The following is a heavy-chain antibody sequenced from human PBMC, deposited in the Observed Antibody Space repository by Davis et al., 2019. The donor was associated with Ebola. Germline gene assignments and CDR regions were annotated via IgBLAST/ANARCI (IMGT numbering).Heavy chain of an antibody. CDR1: GFTFSNAW. Sequence: GESLKISCAASGFTFSNAWMSWVRQAPGKGLEWVGRIKSKTDGGTTDYAAPVKGRFTISRDDSKNTLYLQMNSLRAEDTAVYYCARGRESSSWYEVIDYWGQGTLVTVSS. CDR2: IKSKTDGGTT. V-gene: IGHV3-15*01. J-gene: IGHJ4*02. D-gene: IGHD6-13*01. CDR3: ARGRESSSWYEVIDY.